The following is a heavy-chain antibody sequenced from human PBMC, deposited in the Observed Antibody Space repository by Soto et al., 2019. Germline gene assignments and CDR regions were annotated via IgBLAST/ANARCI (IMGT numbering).Heavy chain of an antibody. Sequence: QVQLQESGPGLVKPSQTLSLTCTVSGGSISSGGYYWSWIRQHPGKGLEWIGYIYSSGSTYYNPSLRSRVTISVDTSKNQFSLKLSSVTAADTAVYYCARELREYSSSWYWWFDPWGQGTLVTVSS. J-gene: IGHJ5*02. CDR2: IYSSGST. CDR1: GGSISSGGYY. CDR3: ARELREYSSSWYWWFDP. D-gene: IGHD6-13*01. V-gene: IGHV4-31*03.